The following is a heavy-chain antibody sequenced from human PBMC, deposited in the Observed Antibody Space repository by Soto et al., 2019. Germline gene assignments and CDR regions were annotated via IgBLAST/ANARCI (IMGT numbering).Heavy chain of an antibody. CDR1: GYTFTSYD. CDR2: MNPNSGNT. V-gene: IGHV1-8*01. CDR3: ARGPSWSGDDY. J-gene: IGHJ4*02. Sequence: GASVKVSSKASGYTFTSYDIKWVRQATGQGLEWMGWMNPNSGNTGYAQKFQGRVTMTRNTSISTAYMELSSLRSEDTAVYYCARGPSWSGDDYWGQGTLVTVSS. D-gene: IGHD3-3*01.